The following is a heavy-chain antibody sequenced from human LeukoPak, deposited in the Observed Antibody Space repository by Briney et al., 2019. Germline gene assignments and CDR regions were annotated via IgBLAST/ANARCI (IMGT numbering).Heavy chain of an antibody. CDR3: AKRRLGGFGELFFDY. J-gene: IGHJ4*02. CDR1: GFTFSNYA. CDR2: ISGSGGST. D-gene: IGHD3-10*01. Sequence: GGSLRLSCAASGFTFSNYAMSWVRQAPGKGLEWVSAISGSGGSTYYADSVKGRFTISRDNSKNTLYLQMNSLRAEDTAVYYCAKRRLGGFGELFFDYWGQGTLVTVSS. V-gene: IGHV3-23*01.